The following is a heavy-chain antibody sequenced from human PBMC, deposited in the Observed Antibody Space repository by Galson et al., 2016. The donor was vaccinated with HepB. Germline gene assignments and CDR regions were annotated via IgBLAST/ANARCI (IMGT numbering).Heavy chain of an antibody. Sequence: CAASGFTSSTYWMNWLRQAPGKGLEWVADIRQDGSEAYYVDSVRGRFTISRDNAKNSLYLQMNSLRAEDAAISYCASGITSSGYGSGYELYYFDHWGQGTRVTVSS. CDR2: IRQDGSEA. D-gene: IGHD5-12*01. CDR3: ASGITSSGYGSGYELYYFDH. V-gene: IGHV3-7*01. CDR1: GFTSSTYW. J-gene: IGHJ4*02.